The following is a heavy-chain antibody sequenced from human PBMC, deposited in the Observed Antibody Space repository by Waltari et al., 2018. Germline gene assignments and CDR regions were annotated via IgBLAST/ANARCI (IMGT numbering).Heavy chain of an antibody. V-gene: IGHV3-7*01. CDR2: INQDGSEK. CDR1: GFPFSNDW. J-gene: IGHJ4*02. Sequence: EVQLVESGGGLGQPGGSLRLSCAASGFPFSNDWMTWVRQAPGKGLEWVANINQDGSEKYSVESVKGRFTISRDNAKNSLYLQLNSLRADDTAVYYCTRGGDDSSWYWRNWGQGTLVTVSS. CDR3: TRGGDDSSWYWRN. D-gene: IGHD6-13*01.